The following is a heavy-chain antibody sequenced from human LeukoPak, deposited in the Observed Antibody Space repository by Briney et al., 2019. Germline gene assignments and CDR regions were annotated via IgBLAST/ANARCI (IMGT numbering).Heavy chain of an antibody. J-gene: IGHJ4*02. CDR1: GFTFSSYA. CDR2: ISTSGSRT. CDR3: AKCRSGSDADCYGFDY. Sequence: GGSLRLSCAVSGFTFSSYAMSWVRQAPGKGLEWVSTISTSGSRTYSTDSVKGRFTFSRDNFRSTLFLQMNSLRAEDTAVYYCAKCRSGSDADCYGFDYWGQGTLVTVSS. V-gene: IGHV3-23*01. D-gene: IGHD2-21*02.